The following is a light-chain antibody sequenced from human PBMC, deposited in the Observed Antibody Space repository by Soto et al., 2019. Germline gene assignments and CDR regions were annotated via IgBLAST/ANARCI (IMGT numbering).Light chain of an antibody. Sequence: SVLTQPASLSGAPGQSITISCAGTSGEVGRYNHVAWYQQHPGKAPKLMIYEVTKRPSGVSNRFSGSKSGNPASLNISGLQAEDEADYYCISYTGSSTPYVFGTGTKVTVL. J-gene: IGLJ1*01. CDR2: EVT. V-gene: IGLV2-14*01. CDR1: SGEVGRYNH. CDR3: ISYTGSSTPYV.